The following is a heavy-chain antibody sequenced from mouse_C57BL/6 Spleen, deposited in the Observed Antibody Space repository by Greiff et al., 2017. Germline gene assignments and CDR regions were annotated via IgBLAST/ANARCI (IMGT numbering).Heavy chain of an antibody. CDR3: ARFPGSTTVVGNYAMDY. J-gene: IGHJ4*01. V-gene: IGHV3-8*01. D-gene: IGHD1-1*01. CDR2: ISYSGST. CDR1: GYSITSDY. Sequence: VQLQQSGPGLAKPSQTLSLTCSVTGYSITSDYWNWIRKFPGNKLEYMGYISYSGSTYYNPSIKSRISITRDTSKNKSYLQLNSVTTEDTATYSCARFPGSTTVVGNYAMDYWGQGTSVTVSS.